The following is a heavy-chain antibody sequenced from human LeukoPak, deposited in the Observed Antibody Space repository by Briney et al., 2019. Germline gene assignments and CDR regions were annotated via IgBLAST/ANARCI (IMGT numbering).Heavy chain of an antibody. D-gene: IGHD3-16*01. V-gene: IGHV3-74*01. CDR2: INSDGSST. CDR3: ARDPDYDYVWGSYSGGYYFDY. J-gene: IGHJ4*02. CDR1: GFTFSSYW. Sequence: WGSLRLSCAASGFTFSSYWMHWVRQAPGKGLVWVSRINSDGSSTSYADSVKGRFTISRDNAKNTLYLQMNSLRAEDTAVYYCARDPDYDYVWGSYSGGYYFDYWGQGTLVTVSS.